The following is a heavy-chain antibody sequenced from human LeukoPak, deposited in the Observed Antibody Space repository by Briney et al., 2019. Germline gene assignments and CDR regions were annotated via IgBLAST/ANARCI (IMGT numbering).Heavy chain of an antibody. CDR2: IYYTGST. D-gene: IGHD5-24*01. J-gene: IGHJ4*02. CDR1: GGSISGYY. Sequence: MPSETLSLTCTVSGGSISGYYWTWIRQPPGKGLEWIGYIYYTGSTNYNPSLKSRVTISVDTSKNQFSLNLSSVTAADTVLYYCARFDRDGYSLDYWGQGTLVTVSS. CDR3: ARFDRDGYSLDY. V-gene: IGHV4-59*01.